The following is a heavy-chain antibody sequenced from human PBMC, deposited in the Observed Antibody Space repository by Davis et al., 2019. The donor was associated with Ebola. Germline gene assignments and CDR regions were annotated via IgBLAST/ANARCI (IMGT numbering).Heavy chain of an antibody. CDR3: TRHVPGDFWYFDL. J-gene: IGHJ2*01. CDR1: GFSVSDKY. V-gene: IGHV3-66*04. D-gene: IGHD4-17*01. CDR2: IYRDGRM. Sequence: GESLKISCAGSGFSVSDKYLIWLRQSPGKGLDWVSVIYRDGRMYHADSVTGRFTISRDNSKNTVYLQINSLRAEDTAMYHCTRHVPGDFWYFDLWGRGTLVTVSS.